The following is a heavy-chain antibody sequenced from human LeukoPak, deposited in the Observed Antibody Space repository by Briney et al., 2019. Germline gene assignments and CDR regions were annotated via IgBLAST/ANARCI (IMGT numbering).Heavy chain of an antibody. J-gene: IGHJ6*02. V-gene: IGHV3-23*01. CDR3: ATGRERYYYGMDV. CDR2: ISGSGGST. CDR1: GFTFSMYA. D-gene: IGHD1-26*01. Sequence: PGGSLRLSCAASGFTFSMYAMNWVRQAPGKGLEWVSGISGSGGSTYYADSVKGRFTISRDNSKNTLYLQMNSLRAEDTAVYHCATGRERYYYGMDVWGQGTTVTLSS.